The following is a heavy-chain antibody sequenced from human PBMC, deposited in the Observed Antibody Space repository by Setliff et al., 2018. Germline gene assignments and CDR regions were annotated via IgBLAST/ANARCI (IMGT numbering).Heavy chain of an antibody. D-gene: IGHD3-16*01. J-gene: IGHJ5*02. CDR2: VNPSGGKT. CDR3: ARAPWGDDSAGLYTLLDL. CDR1: GYGFTSHY. Sequence: ASVKVSCKTSGYGFTSHYFHWLRQAPGQGLEWMGIVNPSGGKTTLSQKFQGRVSMTADASTATVYMELHSLTSEDTAIYYCARAPWGDDSAGLYTLLDLWGQQSVLTVA. V-gene: IGHV1-46*01.